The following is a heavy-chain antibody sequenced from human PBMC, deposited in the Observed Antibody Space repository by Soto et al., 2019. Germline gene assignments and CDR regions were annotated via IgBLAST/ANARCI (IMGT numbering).Heavy chain of an antibody. CDR3: ASLIDYYDSSGSNDY. CDR2: ISYDGSNK. Sequence: GGSLRLSCAASGFTFSSYAMHWVRQAPGKGLEWVAVISYDGSNKYYADSVKGRFTISRDNSKNTLYLQMNSLRAEDTAVYYCASLIDYYDSSGSNDYWGQGTLVTVSS. J-gene: IGHJ4*02. V-gene: IGHV3-30-3*01. CDR1: GFTFSSYA. D-gene: IGHD3-22*01.